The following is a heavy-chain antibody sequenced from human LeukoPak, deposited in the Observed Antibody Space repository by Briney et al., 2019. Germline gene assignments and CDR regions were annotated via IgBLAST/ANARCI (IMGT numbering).Heavy chain of an antibody. V-gene: IGHV1-18*01. CDR1: GYTFTSYG. Sequence: ASVKVSCKASGYTFTSYGISRVRQAPGQGLEWMGCISAYNGNTNYAQKLQSRVTMTTDITTSTAYMELRSLRSDDTAVYYCARDYYDSSGYWGLTYYYGMDVWGQGTTVTVSS. CDR2: ISAYNGNT. D-gene: IGHD3-22*01. J-gene: IGHJ6*02. CDR3: ARDYYDSSGYWGLTYYYGMDV.